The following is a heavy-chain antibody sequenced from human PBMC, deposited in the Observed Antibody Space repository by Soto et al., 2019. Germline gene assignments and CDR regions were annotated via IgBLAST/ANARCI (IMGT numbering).Heavy chain of an antibody. D-gene: IGHD1-26*01. CDR1: GYTFSDYY. Sequence: ASVKVSCKASGYTFSDYYMHWVRQAPGQGLEWMGIINPSGDSTTYAQKFQGRVTMTRDTSTSTLYLEVSSLRSEDTAVYFCTRSRQVGHSTFFDPWGQGALVTVSS. J-gene: IGHJ5*02. CDR2: INPSGDST. V-gene: IGHV1-46*01. CDR3: TRSRQVGHSTFFDP.